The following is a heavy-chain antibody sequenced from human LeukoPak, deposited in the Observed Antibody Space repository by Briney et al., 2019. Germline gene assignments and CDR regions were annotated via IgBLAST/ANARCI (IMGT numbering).Heavy chain of an antibody. CDR3: ARGPPLFDP. CDR1: GFTVTSTY. Sequence: PGGSLRLSCAASGFTVTSTYTSWVRQAPGKGLEWVSVFYSGDTTYYANSVKGRFTISRDNSKNMLYLQMDSLRAEDTAVYYCARGPPLFDPWGQGTLVTVSS. V-gene: IGHV3-66*01. CDR2: FYSGDTT. D-gene: IGHD3-16*02. J-gene: IGHJ5*02.